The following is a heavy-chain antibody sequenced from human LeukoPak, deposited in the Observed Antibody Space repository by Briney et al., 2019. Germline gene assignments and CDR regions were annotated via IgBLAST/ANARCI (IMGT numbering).Heavy chain of an antibody. D-gene: IGHD3-16*01. CDR3: AREGGTVNFQH. V-gene: IGHV1-2*02. Sequence: ASVKVSCTASGYTFTGYYMHWVRQAPGQGLEWMGWINPNSGVTNYAQKFQGRVTMTRDTSISTAYMELSRLTSDDTAVYYCAREGGTVNFQHWGQGTLVTVSS. CDR2: INPNSGVT. J-gene: IGHJ1*01. CDR1: GYTFTGYY.